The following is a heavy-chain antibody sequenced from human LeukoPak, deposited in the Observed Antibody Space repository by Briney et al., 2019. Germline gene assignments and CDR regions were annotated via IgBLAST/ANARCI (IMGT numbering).Heavy chain of an antibody. V-gene: IGHV3-30*04. CDR3: ARGGCSSTSCYYFQH. CDR2: ISYDGSNK. J-gene: IGHJ1*01. CDR1: RFTFSSYA. Sequence: GRSLRLSCAASRFTFSSYAMHWVRQAPGKGLEWVAVISYDGSNKYYADSVKGRFTISRDNSKNTLYLQMNSLRAEDTAVYYCARGGCSSTSCYYFQHWGQGTLVTVSS. D-gene: IGHD2-2*01.